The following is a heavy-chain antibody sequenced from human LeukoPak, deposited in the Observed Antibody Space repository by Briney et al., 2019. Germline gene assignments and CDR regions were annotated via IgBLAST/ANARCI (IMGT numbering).Heavy chain of an antibody. D-gene: IGHD5-18*01. J-gene: IGHJ4*02. Sequence: ASVKVSCKASGYTFTGYYMHWVRQAPGQGLEWMGWINPNSGGTNYAQKFQGRVTISADKSISTAYLQWSSLKASDTAMYYCARHGSAMVIDYWGQGTLVTVSS. CDR3: ARHGSAMVIDY. CDR1: GYTFTGYY. V-gene: IGHV1-2*02. CDR2: INPNSGGT.